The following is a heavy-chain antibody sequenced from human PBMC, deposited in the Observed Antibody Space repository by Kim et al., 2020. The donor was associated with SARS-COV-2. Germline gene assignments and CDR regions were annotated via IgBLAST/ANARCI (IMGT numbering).Heavy chain of an antibody. V-gene: IGHV1-3*01. J-gene: IGHJ4*02. D-gene: IGHD2-15*01. CDR2: INAGNGNT. CDR3: ARGYCSGGSCYSTLRAGGDY. CDR1: GYTFTSYA. Sequence: ASVKVSCKASGYTFTSYAMHWVRQAPGQRLEWMGWINAGNGNTKYSQKFQGRVTITRDTSASTAYMELSSLRSEDTAVYYCARGYCSGGSCYSTLRAGGDYWGQGTLVTVSS.